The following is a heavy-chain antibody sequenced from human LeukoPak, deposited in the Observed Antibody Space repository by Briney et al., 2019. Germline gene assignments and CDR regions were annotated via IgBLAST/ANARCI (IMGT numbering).Heavy chain of an antibody. CDR3: AKGSNYDILTGYGYLDY. V-gene: IGHV3-30*18. CDR1: GFPFSSYG. Sequence: GALRLSCAASGFPFSSYGMHWVRQAPGKGLEWVAVISYDGSNKYYADSVKGRFTISRDNSKNTLYLQMNSLRAEDTAVYYCAKGSNYDILTGYGYLDYWGQGTLVTVSS. CDR2: ISYDGSNK. J-gene: IGHJ4*02. D-gene: IGHD3-9*01.